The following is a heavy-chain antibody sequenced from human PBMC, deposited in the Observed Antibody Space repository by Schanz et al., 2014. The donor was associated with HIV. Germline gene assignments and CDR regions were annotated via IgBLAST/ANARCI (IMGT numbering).Heavy chain of an antibody. V-gene: IGHV3-30*18. J-gene: IGHJ6*02. CDR1: GFSFDSFG. CDR2: ISYDEVNK. D-gene: IGHD3-22*01. Sequence: QVQLVESGGGVVQPGRSLRLSCVASGFSFDSFGMHWVRQAPGKGLEWVAVISYDEVNKHFADPGKGRFTISRDNSKNTLYLQVKRLRTEDTAVYFCAKDGNLYDSRYRGKGNYYHYYGMDVWGQGTTVTVS. CDR3: AKDGNLYDSRYRGKGNYYHYYGMDV.